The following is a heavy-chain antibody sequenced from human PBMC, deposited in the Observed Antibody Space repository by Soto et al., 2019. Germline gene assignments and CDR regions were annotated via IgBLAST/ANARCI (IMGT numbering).Heavy chain of an antibody. CDR2: IYWDDDK. D-gene: IGHD2-21*02. CDR3: AVSRCGGDCLGSSSSHYYSGMDV. CDR1: GFSLTTGGVG. Sequence: QITLKESGPTLVKPTQTLTLTCTFSGFSLTTGGVGVGWIRQPPGKALEWLALIYWDDDKRYSPSLKSRYTVTNDTSNNQVRLTMPNMYPVDTATYYCAVSRCGGDCLGSSSSHYYSGMDVWGQGTTVTVSS. V-gene: IGHV2-5*02. J-gene: IGHJ6*02.